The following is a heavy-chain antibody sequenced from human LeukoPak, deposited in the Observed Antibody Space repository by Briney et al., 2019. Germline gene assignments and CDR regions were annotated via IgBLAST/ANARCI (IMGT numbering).Heavy chain of an antibody. J-gene: IGHJ3*02. D-gene: IGHD2-2*01. V-gene: IGHV3-23*01. CDR1: GFTFSSYA. Sequence: GGSLRLSCAASGFTFSSYAMSWVRQAPGKGLEWVSAISGSGGGTYYADSVKGRFTISRDNSKNTLYLQMNSLRAEDTAVYYCAKDLYCSSTSCYPGSDAFDIWGQGTMVTVSS. CDR3: AKDLYCSSTSCYPGSDAFDI. CDR2: ISGSGGGT.